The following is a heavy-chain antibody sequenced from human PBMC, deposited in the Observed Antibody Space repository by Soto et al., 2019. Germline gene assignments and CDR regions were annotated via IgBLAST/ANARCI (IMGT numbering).Heavy chain of an antibody. J-gene: IGHJ6*02. Sequence: EEQLVEPGGGLVHPGGSLRLSCSASGFTFSRYEMNWVRQGPGRGLEWISYISPSDSAAYYADSVKGRFTISRDNAKNTLILQMNSLRAEDTAVYYCARTLKNQLPPYYYAMDVWGQGTTVTVSS. CDR3: ARTLKNQLPPYYYAMDV. D-gene: IGHD1-1*01. V-gene: IGHV3-48*03. CDR1: GFTFSRYE. CDR2: ISPSDSAA.